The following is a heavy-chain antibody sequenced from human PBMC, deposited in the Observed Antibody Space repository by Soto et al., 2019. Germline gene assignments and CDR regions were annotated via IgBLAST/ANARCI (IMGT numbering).Heavy chain of an antibody. V-gene: IGHV3-23*01. CDR2: MSGSGGST. J-gene: IGHJ3*02. D-gene: IGHD1-26*01. CDR3: EQTVGANLHDAFDI. Sequence: PGGSLRLSCAASGFTFSSYAMSWVRQAPGEGLEWVSAMSGSGGSTYYADSVKGRFTISRDNSKNTLYLQMTSLRAEDTAVYYCEQTVGANLHDAFDIWGQGTMVTVSS. CDR1: GFTFSSYA.